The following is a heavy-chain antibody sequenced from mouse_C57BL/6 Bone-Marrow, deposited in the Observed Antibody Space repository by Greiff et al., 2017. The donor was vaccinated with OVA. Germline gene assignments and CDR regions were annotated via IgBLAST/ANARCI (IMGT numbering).Heavy chain of an antibody. J-gene: IGHJ4*01. V-gene: IGHV1-75*01. D-gene: IGHD1-1*01. CDR1: GYTFTDYY. CDR2: IFPGSGST. CDR3: ARWATVVAPYYAMDY. Sequence: QVQLQQSGPELVKPGASVKISCKASGYTFTDYYINWVKQRPGQGLEWIGWIFPGSGSTYYNEKFKGKATLTVDKSSSTAYMLLSSLTSEDSAVYFCARWATVVAPYYAMDYWGQGTSVTVSS.